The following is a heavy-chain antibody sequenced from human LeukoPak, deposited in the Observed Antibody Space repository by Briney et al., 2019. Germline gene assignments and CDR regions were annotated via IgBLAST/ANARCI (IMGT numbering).Heavy chain of an antibody. Sequence: PGRSLRLSCAASGFTFDDYAMHWVRQAPGKGLEWVSGISWNSGSIGYADSVKGRFTISRDNAKNSLYLQMNSLRAEDTALYYCAKSRTYYYDSSGYIHDAFDIWGQGTMVTVSS. J-gene: IGHJ3*02. V-gene: IGHV3-9*01. CDR3: AKSRTYYYDSSGYIHDAFDI. CDR1: GFTFDDYA. CDR2: ISWNSGSI. D-gene: IGHD3-22*01.